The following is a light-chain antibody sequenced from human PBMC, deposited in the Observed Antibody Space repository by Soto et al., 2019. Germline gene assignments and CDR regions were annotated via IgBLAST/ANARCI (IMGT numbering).Light chain of an antibody. CDR2: EVS. CDR1: SNDVGGYNY. CDR3: SSHSATSPYV. V-gene: IGLV2-14*01. Sequence: QSVLTQPASVSGSPGQSITISCTGTSNDVGGYNYVSWYQQQPGKAPKLIIYEVSHRPSGISNRFSGSKSGNTASLTISGLHVEDDADYYCSSHSATSPYVFGTGTKLTVL. J-gene: IGLJ1*01.